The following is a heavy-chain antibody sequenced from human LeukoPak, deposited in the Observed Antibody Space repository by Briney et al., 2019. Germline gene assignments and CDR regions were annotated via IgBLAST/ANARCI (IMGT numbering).Heavy chain of an antibody. CDR1: GGTFSSYA. Sequence: GASVKVSCKASGGTFSSYAISWVRQAPGQGLEWMGRIIPILGIANYAQKFQGRVTMTTDTSTSTAYMELRSLRSDDTAVYYCARVITMIVEDAFDIWGQGTMVTVSS. CDR3: ARVITMIVEDAFDI. V-gene: IGHV1-69*04. D-gene: IGHD3-22*01. J-gene: IGHJ3*02. CDR2: IIPILGIA.